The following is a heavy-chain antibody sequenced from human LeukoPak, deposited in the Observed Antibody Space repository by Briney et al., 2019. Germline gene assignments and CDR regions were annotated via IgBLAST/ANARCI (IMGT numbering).Heavy chain of an antibody. Sequence: NPSETLSLTCAVYGGSFSGYYWSWIRQPPGKGLEWIGYIYYSGRTRYNPSLKSPVTISVDTSKNQFSLRLSSVTAADTAVYFCARGQKYRYGYTVTELGSGYFDYWGQGTLVTVSS. D-gene: IGHD5-18*01. J-gene: IGHJ4*02. V-gene: IGHV4-59*12. CDR3: ARGQKYRYGYTVTELGSGYFDY. CDR1: GGSFSGYY. CDR2: IYYSGRT.